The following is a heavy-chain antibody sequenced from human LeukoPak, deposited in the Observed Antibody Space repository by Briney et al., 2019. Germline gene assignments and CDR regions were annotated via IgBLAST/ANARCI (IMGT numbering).Heavy chain of an antibody. D-gene: IGHD6-19*01. CDR1: GGTFSSYA. J-gene: IGHJ4*02. Sequence: SVKVSCKASGGTFSSYAISWVRQAPRQGLEWMGRIIPILGIANYAQNFQGRVTITADKSTSTAYMELSSLRSEDTAVYYCARVPSGWTGGDYWGQGTLVTVSS. V-gene: IGHV1-69*04. CDR2: IIPILGIA. CDR3: ARVPSGWTGGDY.